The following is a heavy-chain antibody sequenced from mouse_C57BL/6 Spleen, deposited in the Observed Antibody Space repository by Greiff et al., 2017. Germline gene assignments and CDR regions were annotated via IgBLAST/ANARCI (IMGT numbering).Heavy chain of an antibody. CDR2: IRLKSDNYAT. CDR1: GFTFSNYW. V-gene: IGHV6-3*01. J-gene: IGHJ3*01. Sequence: EVKLMASGGGLVQPGGSMKLSCVASGFTFSNYWMNWVRQSPEKGLEWVAQIRLKSDNYATHYAESVKGRFTISRDDSKSSVYLQMNNLRAEDTGIYYCTGDYGSSYDWFAYWGQGTLVTVSA. D-gene: IGHD1-1*01. CDR3: TGDYGSSYDWFAY.